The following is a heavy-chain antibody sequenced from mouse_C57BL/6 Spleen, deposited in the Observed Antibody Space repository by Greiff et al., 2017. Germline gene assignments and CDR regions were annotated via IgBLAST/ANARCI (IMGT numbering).Heavy chain of an antibody. Sequence: EVKVVEPGGDLVKPGASLKLSCAASGFTFSSYGMSWVRQTPDKRLEWVATISSGGSYTYYPERVKGRFTISRDNAKNTLYLQMGSLKSEDTAMYYSARQKDTTGTYWFAYWGQGTLVTVSA. J-gene: IGHJ3*01. V-gene: IGHV5-6*01. D-gene: IGHD2-12*01. CDR2: ISSGGSYT. CDR3: ARQKDTTGTYWFAY. CDR1: GFTFSSYG.